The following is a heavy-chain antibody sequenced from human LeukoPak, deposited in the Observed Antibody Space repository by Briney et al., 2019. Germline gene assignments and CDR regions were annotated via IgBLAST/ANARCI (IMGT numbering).Heavy chain of an antibody. CDR1: GYTFTSYA. CDR3: ARDTLGYCSSTSCELNAFDI. Sequence: ASVKVSCKASGYTFTSYAMNWVRQAPGQGLEWMGWINTNTGNPTYAQGFTGRFVFSLDTSVSTAYLRISSLKAEDTAVYYCARDTLGYCSSTSCELNAFDIWGQGTMVTVSS. D-gene: IGHD2-2*01. CDR2: INTNTGNP. V-gene: IGHV7-4-1*02. J-gene: IGHJ3*02.